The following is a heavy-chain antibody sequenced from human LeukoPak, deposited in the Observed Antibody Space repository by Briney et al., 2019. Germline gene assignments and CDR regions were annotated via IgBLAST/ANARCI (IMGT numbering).Heavy chain of an antibody. CDR3: ARGRAGALYFDY. CDR2: INHSGST. J-gene: IGHJ4*02. Sequence: SETLSLTCAVYGGSFSGYYRSWIRQPPGKGLEWIGEINHSGSTNYNPSLKSRVTISVDTSKNQFSLKLSSVTAADTAVYYCARGRAGALYFDYWGQGTLVTVSS. V-gene: IGHV4-34*01. D-gene: IGHD4-17*01. CDR1: GGSFSGYY.